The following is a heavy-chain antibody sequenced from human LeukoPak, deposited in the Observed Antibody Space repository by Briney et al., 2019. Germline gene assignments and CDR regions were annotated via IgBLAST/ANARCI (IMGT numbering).Heavy chain of an antibody. CDR1: GFTFSDYA. V-gene: IGHV3-23*05. J-gene: IGHJ4*02. CDR2: IDSRGGYT. CDR3: AKGVLPPALMGSRDDYFDY. D-gene: IGHD6-6*01. Sequence: PGGSLRLSCAASGFTFSDYAMNWVRQAPGKGLEWVSTIDSRGGYTYYADSVRGRFTISRDNSESTACLQVNSLRAEDTAVYYCAKGVLPPALMGSRDDYFDYWGQGIQVTVSS.